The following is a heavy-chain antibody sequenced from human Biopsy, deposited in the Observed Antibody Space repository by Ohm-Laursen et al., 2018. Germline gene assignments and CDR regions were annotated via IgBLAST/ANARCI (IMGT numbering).Heavy chain of an antibody. D-gene: IGHD3-9*01. CDR2: MWSDGINK. Sequence: RSLRLSCAAPGFAFSYYGLHWVRQAPGKGLQWVAVMWSDGINKNYADSVKGRFTVSRDNSNNVLYLQMSGLRDEDSAVYYCARDDDTTGHYMILNHWGQGTLVTVSS. CDR1: GFAFSYYG. J-gene: IGHJ5*02. CDR3: ARDDDTTGHYMILNH. V-gene: IGHV3-33*01.